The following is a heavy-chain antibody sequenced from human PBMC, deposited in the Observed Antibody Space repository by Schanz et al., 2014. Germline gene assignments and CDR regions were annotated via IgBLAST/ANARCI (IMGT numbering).Heavy chain of an antibody. D-gene: IGHD3-10*01. CDR2: IRYDGSDK. V-gene: IGHV3-30*02. CDR3: AKDKGEFLDY. CDR1: GFIFSNYG. J-gene: IGHJ4*02. Sequence: QVHLVESGGGVVQPGGSLRLSCAASGFIFSNYGMHWVRQGPGKGLEWLAFIRYDGSDKYYVDSVKGRFTISRDNSRNTLYLHMSSLRVEDTAVYYCAKDKGEFLDYWGQGTLVTVSS.